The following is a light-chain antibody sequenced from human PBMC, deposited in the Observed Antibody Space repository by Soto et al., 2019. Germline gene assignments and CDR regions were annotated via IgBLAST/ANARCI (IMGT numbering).Light chain of an antibody. J-gene: IGLJ3*02. CDR2: EVS. CDR1: SSDVGAYKY. Sequence: QSALTQPPSASGSPGQSVTISCTGTSSDVGAYKYVSWYQQYPGKAPKLMIYEVSKRPSGVPDRFSCSKSGNTASLTVSGLQDEDEADYYCTSYVGSNIWVFGGGTQLTVL. V-gene: IGLV2-8*01. CDR3: TSYVGSNIWV.